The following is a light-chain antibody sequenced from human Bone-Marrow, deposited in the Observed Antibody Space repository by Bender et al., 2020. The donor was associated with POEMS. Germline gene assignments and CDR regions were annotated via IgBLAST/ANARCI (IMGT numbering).Light chain of an antibody. Sequence: QSVLTQPHSASGTPGQRVTISCSGISSNIGSNSVYWYQQLPGTAPRLLIYTNNERPSGVPDRFSGSTSGNTATLTISGTQAMDEAEYYCQAWDRSTVVFGGGTKVTVL. CDR2: TNN. CDR3: QAWDRSTVV. V-gene: IGLV1-44*01. J-gene: IGLJ2*01. CDR1: SSNIGSNS.